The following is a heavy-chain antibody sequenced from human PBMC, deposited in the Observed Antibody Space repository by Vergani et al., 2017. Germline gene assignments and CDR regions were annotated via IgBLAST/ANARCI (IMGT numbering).Heavy chain of an antibody. Sequence: QVQLVESGGGVVQPGRSLRLSCAASGFTFSSYGMHWVRQAPGKGLEWVAVIWYDGSNKYYADSVKGRFTISRYNSKNTLYLQMNSLRAEDTAVYYCAKDRREYYYYYYGMDVWGQGTTVTVSS. CDR3: AKDRREYYYYYYGMDV. CDR1: GFTFSSYG. V-gene: IGHV3-33*06. J-gene: IGHJ6*02. CDR2: IWYDGSNK.